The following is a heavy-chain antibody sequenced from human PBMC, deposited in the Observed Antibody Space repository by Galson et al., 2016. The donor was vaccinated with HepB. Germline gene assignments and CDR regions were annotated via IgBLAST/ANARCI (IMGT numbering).Heavy chain of an antibody. V-gene: IGHV3-48*02. CDR1: GFTFSRYS. J-gene: IGHJ4*02. CDR3: ARDHGGLYYDIPHFDY. Sequence: SLRLSCAASGFTFSRYSMNWVRQAPGKGLEWVSYISSSSSPIYYADSVKGRFTISRDNAKNSLYLQMNSLRDEDTAVYYCARDHGGLYYDIPHFDYWGQGTLVTVSS. D-gene: IGHD3-22*01. CDR2: ISSSSSPI.